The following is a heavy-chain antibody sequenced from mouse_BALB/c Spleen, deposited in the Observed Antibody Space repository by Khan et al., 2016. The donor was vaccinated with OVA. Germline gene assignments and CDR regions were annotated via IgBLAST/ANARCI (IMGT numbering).Heavy chain of an antibody. CDR1: GYTFTSYT. CDR2: INPSNSYT. V-gene: IGHV1-4*01. D-gene: IGHD2-14*01. Sequence: QVQLKESGAELARPGASVKMSCKASGYTFTSYTMHWVKQRAGQGLEWIGYINPSNSYTNYNQKFKDKATLTADKSSSTAYMQLSSLTSEDSAVYYCSREGAYFRNDGWCAYWGQGTLVTVSA. CDR3: SREGAYFRNDGWCAY. J-gene: IGHJ3*01.